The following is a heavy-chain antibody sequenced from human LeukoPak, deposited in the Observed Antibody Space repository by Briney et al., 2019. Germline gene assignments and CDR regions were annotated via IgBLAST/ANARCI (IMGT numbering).Heavy chain of an antibody. J-gene: IGHJ4*02. D-gene: IGHD3-3*01. CDR2: ISTSSSYI. V-gene: IGHV3-21*01. CDR1: GFTFSNYG. Sequence: GGSLRLSCAASGFTFSNYGMHWVRQAPGKGLEWLSYISTSSSYIYYADSVKGRFAVSRDNAMNSLFLQMNSLIAEDTAVYYCARVGIRFLEQYYFDYWGQGTLVTVSS. CDR3: ARVGIRFLEQYYFDY.